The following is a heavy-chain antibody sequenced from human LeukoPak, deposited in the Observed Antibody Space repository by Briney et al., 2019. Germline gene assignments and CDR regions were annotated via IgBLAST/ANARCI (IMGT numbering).Heavy chain of an antibody. CDR3: ARDHNYAFDN. CDR2: IGIDSGNT. CDR1: GFPFIEYS. J-gene: IGHJ4*02. V-gene: IGHV3-48*01. D-gene: IGHD1-1*01. Sequence: PGRSLRLSCTASGFPFIEYSMNWVRQAPGKGLEWISYIGIDSGNTKYADSVRGRFTISADKAKNSLYLQMNSLRVEGTAVYYCARDHNYAFDNWGQGTLVSVAS.